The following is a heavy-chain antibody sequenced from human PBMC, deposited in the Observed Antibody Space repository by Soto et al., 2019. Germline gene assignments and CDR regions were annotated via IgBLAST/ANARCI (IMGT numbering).Heavy chain of an antibody. CDR1: GYTFTRYG. J-gene: IGHJ6*02. CDR2: INTYNGNT. Sequence: QVQLVQSGAEVKNPGASVKVSCKASGYTFTRYGIGWARQAPGQGLEWMGWINTYNGNTNYAQNVQGRVTLTTDTSRSTAYMELRSLRSNDTAIYYCAMVDVYVTPSPQDVWGQETTVIVSS. CDR3: AMVDVYVTPSPQDV. D-gene: IGHD3-16*01. V-gene: IGHV1-18*01.